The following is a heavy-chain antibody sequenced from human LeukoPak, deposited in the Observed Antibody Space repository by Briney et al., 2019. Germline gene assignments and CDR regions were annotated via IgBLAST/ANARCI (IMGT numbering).Heavy chain of an antibody. CDR3: ARGADYYDSSGYYPEPFDY. Sequence: PSETLSLTFTVSGDSISSYYWSWIRQPPGKGLEWIGYIYYSGSTNYNPSLKSRVTISADTSKNQFSLKLSSVTAADTAVYYCARGADYYDSSGYYPEPFDYWGQGTLVTVSS. CDR1: GDSISSYY. CDR2: IYYSGST. V-gene: IGHV4-59*01. J-gene: IGHJ4*02. D-gene: IGHD3-22*01.